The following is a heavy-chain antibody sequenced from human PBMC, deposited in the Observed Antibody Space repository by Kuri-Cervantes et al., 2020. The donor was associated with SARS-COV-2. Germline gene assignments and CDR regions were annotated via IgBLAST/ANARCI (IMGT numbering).Heavy chain of an antibody. J-gene: IGHJ4*02. CDR3: AREEGGELGEAFDY. D-gene: IGHD7-27*01. CDR1: GFTFSGYS. V-gene: IGHV3-21*01. Sequence: GGSLRLSCAASGFTFSGYSMNWVRQAPGKGLEWVASIDSSSYYIYHADSVKGRLTISRDNAKSSLYLQMNCLKLEDTAVHYCAREEGGELGEAFDYWGQGTPVTVSS. CDR2: IDSSSYYI.